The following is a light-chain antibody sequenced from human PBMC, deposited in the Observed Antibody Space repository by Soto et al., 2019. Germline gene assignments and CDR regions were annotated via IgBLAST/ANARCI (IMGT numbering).Light chain of an antibody. CDR1: QSISSW. J-gene: IGKJ1*01. Sequence: DIQMTQSPSTLSASVGDRVIITCRASQSISSWLAWYQQKPGKAPNLLIYRASTLKSGIPSRFSGSGSGTEFTITISSLQPDDFATYYCQQYDRASWTLGPGTKVEIK. CDR3: QQYDRASWT. V-gene: IGKV1-5*03. CDR2: RAS.